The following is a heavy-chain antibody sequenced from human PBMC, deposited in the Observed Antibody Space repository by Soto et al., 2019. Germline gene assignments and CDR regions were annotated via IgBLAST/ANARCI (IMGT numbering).Heavy chain of an antibody. V-gene: IGHV4-59*01. J-gene: IGHJ6*03. Sequence: QVQLQESGPGLVKPSETLSLTCTVSGGSISSYYWSWIRQPPGKGLEWIGYIYYSGSTNYNPSLKSRVTISVDTSKNQFSLKLSSVTAADTAFYYCARGDCSGGNCYLGYYYMDVWGKGTTVTVSS. CDR3: ARGDCSGGNCYLGYYYMDV. D-gene: IGHD2-15*01. CDR1: GGSISSYY. CDR2: IYYSGST.